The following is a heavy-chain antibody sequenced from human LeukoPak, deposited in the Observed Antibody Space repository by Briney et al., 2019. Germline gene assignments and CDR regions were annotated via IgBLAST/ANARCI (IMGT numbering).Heavy chain of an antibody. CDR2: IIPILGIA. Sequence: GASVKVSCKASGGTFSSYAISWVRQAPGQGLEWMGRIIPILGIANYAQKFQGRVTITADKSTSTAYMELSSLRSEDTAVYYCARGVVRGVQYDYWGQGTLVTVSS. CDR3: ARGVVRGVQYDY. V-gene: IGHV1-69*04. J-gene: IGHJ4*02. D-gene: IGHD3-10*01. CDR1: GGTFSSYA.